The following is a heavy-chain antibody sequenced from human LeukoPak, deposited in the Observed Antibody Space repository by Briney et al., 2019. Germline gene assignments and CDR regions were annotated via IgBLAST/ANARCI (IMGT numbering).Heavy chain of an antibody. J-gene: IGHJ4*02. CDR2: ISAYNGNT. D-gene: IGHD4-17*01. Sequence: ASVKLSCKASGYTFNRYAISWVRQAPGQGLEWMGWISAYNGNTNYAQKLQGRVTMTTDTSTTTAYMELRSLRSDDTAVYYCARHPYGDYFFDYWGQRTLVTVSS. CDR3: ARHPYGDYFFDY. CDR1: GYTFNRYA. V-gene: IGHV1-18*01.